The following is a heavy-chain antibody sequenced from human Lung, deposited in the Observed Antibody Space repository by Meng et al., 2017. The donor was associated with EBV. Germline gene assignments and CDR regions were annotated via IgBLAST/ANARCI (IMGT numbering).Heavy chain of an antibody. Sequence: VQLQQWGAGLLKPSETLSLTCSVYGGSFSGDYWSWIRQPPGKGLEWIGEINHSGSTNYNPSLKSRVTISVDTSKSQLSLNLNSVTAADTAVYYCAADPLLDDYGNSFDYWGQGTLVTVSS. CDR3: AADPLLDDYGNSFDY. V-gene: IGHV4-34*01. J-gene: IGHJ4*02. D-gene: IGHD4-11*01. CDR2: INHSGST. CDR1: GGSFSGDY.